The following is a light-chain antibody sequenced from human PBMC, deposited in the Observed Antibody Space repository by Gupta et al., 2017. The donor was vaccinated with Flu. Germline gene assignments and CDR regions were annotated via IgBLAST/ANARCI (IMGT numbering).Light chain of an antibody. CDR1: QSLRSNY. CDR2: GAS. V-gene: IGKV3-20*01. J-gene: IGKJ1*01. Sequence: GNLYLSPGERATLSVRASQSLRSNYLAWYQQKPCQAPRLLIYGASSRATGIPDRFSRSGSVTDFSLSISRRDLEHFAVFYCQREGSSRPTFRQGSKPEL. CDR3: QREGSSRPT.